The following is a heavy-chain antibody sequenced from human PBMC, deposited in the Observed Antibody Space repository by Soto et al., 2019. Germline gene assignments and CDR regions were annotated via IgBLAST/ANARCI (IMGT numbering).Heavy chain of an antibody. D-gene: IGHD3-16*01. CDR2: INPNSGGT. J-gene: IGHJ5*02. V-gene: IGHV1-2*04. CDR1: GYTFTGYY. CDR3: AREVTLGNWNWFDP. Sequence: ASVKVSCKASGYTFTGYYMHWVRQAPGQGLEWMGWINPNSGGTKYAQKFQGWVTMTRDTSISTAYMELSRLRSDDTAVYYCAREVTLGNWNWFDPWGQGTLVTVSS.